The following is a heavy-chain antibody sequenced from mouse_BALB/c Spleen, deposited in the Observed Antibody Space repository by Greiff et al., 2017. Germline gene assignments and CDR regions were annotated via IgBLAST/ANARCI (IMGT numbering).Heavy chain of an antibody. CDR1: GFAFSSYD. D-gene: IGHD1-2*01. J-gene: IGHJ2*01. CDR2: ISSGGGST. V-gene: IGHV5-12-1*01. Sequence: EVQRVESGGGLVKPGGSLKLSCAASGFAFSSYDMSWVRQTPEKRLEWVAYISSGGGSTYYPDTVKGRFTISRDNAKNTLYLQMSSLKSEDTAMYYCARHPSLLRPFDYWGQGTTLTVSS. CDR3: ARHPSLLRPFDY.